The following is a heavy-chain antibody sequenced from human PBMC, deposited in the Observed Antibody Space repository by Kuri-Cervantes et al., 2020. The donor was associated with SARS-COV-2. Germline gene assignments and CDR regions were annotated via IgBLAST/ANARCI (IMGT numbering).Heavy chain of an antibody. V-gene: IGHV4-4*07. CDR1: GGSISSYY. J-gene: IGHJ3*02. CDR2: TYPSGST. CDR3: ARYDYGDYVDAFDI. D-gene: IGHD4-17*01. Sequence: GSLRLSCTVSGGSISSYYWSWIRQPAGKGLEWIGRTYPSGSTNYNPSLKSRVTMSVDTSKNQLSLKLSSVTAADTAVYYCARYDYGDYVDAFDIWGQGTMVTVSS.